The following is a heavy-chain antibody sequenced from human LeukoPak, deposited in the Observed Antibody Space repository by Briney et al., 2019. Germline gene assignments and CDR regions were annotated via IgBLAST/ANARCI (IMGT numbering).Heavy chain of an antibody. CDR3: AKTFDY. J-gene: IGHJ4*02. CDR1: GFTFSSYS. Sequence: GGSLRLSCAASGFTFSSYSMSWVRQAPGKGLEWVSIISDSGANTYYADSVRGRFTISRDNSKNTLYLQMNSLRAEDTAVYYCAKTFDYWGQGTLVTVSS. V-gene: IGHV3-23*01. CDR2: ISDSGANT.